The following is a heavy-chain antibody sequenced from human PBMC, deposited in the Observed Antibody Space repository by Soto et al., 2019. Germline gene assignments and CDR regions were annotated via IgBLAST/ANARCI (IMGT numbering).Heavy chain of an antibody. J-gene: IGHJ3*02. CDR2: IYHSGST. CDR1: GGSISGGGYS. CDR3: ARVRRYFDWFNFNGFDI. Sequence: TLSLTCAFAGGSISGGGYSWSWTRQPPGKGLEWIGYIYHSGSTYYNPSLKSRVTISVDRSKNQFSLKLSSVTAADTAVYYCARVRRYFDWFNFNGFDIWGQGTMVT. D-gene: IGHD3-9*01. V-gene: IGHV4-30-2*01.